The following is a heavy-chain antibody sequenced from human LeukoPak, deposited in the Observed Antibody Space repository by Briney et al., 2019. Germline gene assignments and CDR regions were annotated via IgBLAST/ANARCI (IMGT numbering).Heavy chain of an antibody. CDR3: AREGNRSSDSSASYPLDY. CDR2: MNPHSGNT. D-gene: IGHD1-26*01. V-gene: IGHV1-8*03. Sequence: ASVKVSCKASGYTFTSYYMHWVRQATGQGLEWMGWMNPHSGNTGYAQKFQGRVTITRNSSISTAYMELSSLRSEDTAVYYCAREGNRSSDSSASYPLDYWGQGTLVTVSS. CDR1: GYTFTSYY. J-gene: IGHJ4*02.